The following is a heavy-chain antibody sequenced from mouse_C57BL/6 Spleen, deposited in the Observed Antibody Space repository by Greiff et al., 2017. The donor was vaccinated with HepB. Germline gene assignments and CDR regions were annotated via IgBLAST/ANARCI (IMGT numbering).Heavy chain of an antibody. CDR3: ARGLSTMVTTPWFAY. J-gene: IGHJ3*01. Sequence: VKLVESGPELVKPGASVKLSCKASGYTFTSYDINWVKQRPGQGLEWIGWIYPRDGSTKYNEKFKGKATLTVDTSSSTAYMELHSLTSEDSAVYFCARGLSTMVTTPWFAYWGQGTLVTVSA. CDR1: GYTFTSYD. V-gene: IGHV1-85*01. D-gene: IGHD2-2*01. CDR2: IYPRDGST.